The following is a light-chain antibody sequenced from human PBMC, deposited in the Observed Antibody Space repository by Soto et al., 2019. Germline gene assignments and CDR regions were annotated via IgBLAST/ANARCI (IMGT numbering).Light chain of an antibody. Sequence: DIPMTQSPSSLSASVGARVTITCRASQGISNYLAWYQQKPGKVPKLMIYAASTLQSGVPSRFSGSGSGTDFTLTISSLQPEDVATYYCQKYNSAPPLTFGGGTKVDIK. J-gene: IGKJ4*01. CDR1: QGISNY. V-gene: IGKV1-27*01. CDR3: QKYNSAPPLT. CDR2: AAS.